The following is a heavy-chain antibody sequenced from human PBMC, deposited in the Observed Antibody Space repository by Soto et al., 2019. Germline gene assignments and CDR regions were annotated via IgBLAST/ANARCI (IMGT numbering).Heavy chain of an antibody. D-gene: IGHD3-22*01. Sequence: GASVKVSCKASGYTFTSYYMHWVRQAPGQGLEWMGIINPSGGSTSYAQKFQGRVTMTRDTSTSTVYMELSSLRSEDTAVYYCARGEYYYDSSGYSSPLDYWGQGTLVTVSS. J-gene: IGHJ4*02. CDR3: ARGEYYYDSSGYSSPLDY. CDR1: GYTFTSYY. CDR2: INPSGGST. V-gene: IGHV1-46*01.